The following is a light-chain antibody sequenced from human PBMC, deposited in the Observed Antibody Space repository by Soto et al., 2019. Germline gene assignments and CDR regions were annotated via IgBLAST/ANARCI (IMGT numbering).Light chain of an antibody. CDR1: QSVNNNY. V-gene: IGKV3-20*01. J-gene: IGKJ4*01. CDR3: QQHSRSIT. Sequence: VLTQSPGTLSLSPGERATLSCRASQSVNNNYLAWYQQKPGQSPRLLIYGASIRATAIPDRFSGSGSGTDSTLTISRLEPEDSAVYYCQQHSRSITFGGGTKVDI. CDR2: GAS.